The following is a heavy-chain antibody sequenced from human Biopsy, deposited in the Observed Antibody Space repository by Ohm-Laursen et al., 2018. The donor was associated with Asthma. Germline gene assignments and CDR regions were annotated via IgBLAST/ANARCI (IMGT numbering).Heavy chain of an antibody. J-gene: IGHJ3*01. CDR1: GFTVSTNG. CDR3: VKDTLIDSKNYYTFEV. CDR2: IYSGGGT. Sequence: SLRLSCAASGFTVSTNGMSWVRQPPGKGLEWVSVIYSGGGTYYADSVQSRVTISRDNSKNTLSLQMNSLRAEDTAVYYCVKDTLIDSKNYYTFEVWGQGTMVTVSS. D-gene: IGHD3-22*01. V-gene: IGHV3-53*01.